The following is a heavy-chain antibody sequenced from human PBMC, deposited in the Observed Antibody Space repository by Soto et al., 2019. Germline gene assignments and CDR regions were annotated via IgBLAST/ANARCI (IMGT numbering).Heavy chain of an antibody. CDR2: IRSKAYGGTT. J-gene: IGHJ4*02. V-gene: IGHV3-49*04. CDR3: AKLHVSSSSGY. D-gene: IGHD6-6*01. Sequence: GGSLRLSCTASGFTFGDYAMSWVRQAPGKGLEWVGFIRSKAYGGTTEYAASVKGRFTISRDDSKSIAYLQMNSLRAEDTAVYYCAKLHVSSSSGYWGQGTLVTVSS. CDR1: GFTFGDYA.